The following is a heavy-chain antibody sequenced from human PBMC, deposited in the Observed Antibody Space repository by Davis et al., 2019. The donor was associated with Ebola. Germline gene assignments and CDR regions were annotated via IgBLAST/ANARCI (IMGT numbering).Heavy chain of an antibody. CDR3: ARANEWLPGYFDS. Sequence: MPGGSLRLSCTVPGGSISSGGYYWSWIRQHPGKGLEWIGYIYYSGSTNYNPSLKSRVTISVDTSKNQFSLKLSSVTPADTAVYYCARANEWLPGYFDSWGQGTLVTVSS. CDR1: GGSISSGGYY. J-gene: IGHJ4*02. CDR2: IYYSGST. D-gene: IGHD6-19*01. V-gene: IGHV4-61*08.